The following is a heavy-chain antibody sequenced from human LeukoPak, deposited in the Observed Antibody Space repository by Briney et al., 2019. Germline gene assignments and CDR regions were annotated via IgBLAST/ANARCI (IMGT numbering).Heavy chain of an antibody. CDR1: GYTLTDYY. J-gene: IGHJ4*02. CDR2: INPNSGGT. V-gene: IGHV1-2*02. CDR3: ARSYSGFGYALHDY. Sequence: ASVKVSCKASGYTLTDYYMHWVRQAPGQGLERMGWINPNSGGTNYAQKFQGRVTMTRDTSISTAYMELSSLRSDDTAMYYCARSYSGFGYALHDYWGQGTLVTVSS. D-gene: IGHD1-26*01.